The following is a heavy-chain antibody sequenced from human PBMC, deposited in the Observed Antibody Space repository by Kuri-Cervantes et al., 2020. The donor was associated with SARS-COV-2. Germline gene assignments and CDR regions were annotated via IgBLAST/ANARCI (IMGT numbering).Heavy chain of an antibody. CDR3: ARGRYDTIFGRYYYYMDV. CDR2: MNPNSGNT. D-gene: IGHD3-3*01. V-gene: IGHV1-8*03. Sequence: ASVKVSCKASGYTFTSYDINWVRQATGQGLEWMGWMNPNSGNTGYAQKFQGRVTITTDESTSTAYMELSSLRSEDTAVYYCARGRYDTIFGRYYYYMDVWGKGTTVTVSS. J-gene: IGHJ6*03. CDR1: GYTFTSYD.